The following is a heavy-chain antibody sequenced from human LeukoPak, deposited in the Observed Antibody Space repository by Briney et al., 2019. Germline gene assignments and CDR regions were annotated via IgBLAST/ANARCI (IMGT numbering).Heavy chain of an antibody. CDR2: INPNSGGT. J-gene: IGHJ4*02. Sequence: ASVKVSCKASGYTFTGYYMHWVRQAPGQGLEWMGWINPNSGGTNYAQRFQGRVTMTRDTSISTAYMELSRLRSDDTAVYYCARQSISGSSLSYFDYWGQGTLVNASS. CDR3: ARQSISGSSLSYFDY. D-gene: IGHD3-22*01. V-gene: IGHV1-2*02. CDR1: GYTFTGYY.